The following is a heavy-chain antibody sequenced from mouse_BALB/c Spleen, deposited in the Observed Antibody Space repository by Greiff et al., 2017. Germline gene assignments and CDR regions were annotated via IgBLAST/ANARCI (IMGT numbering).Heavy chain of an antibody. CDR1: GFSLTSYG. J-gene: IGHJ3*01. CDR2: IWAGGST. V-gene: IGHV2-9*02. CDR3: AGNDAAWFAY. Sequence: QVQLKESGPGLVAPSQSLSITCTVSGFSLTSYGVHWVRQPPGKGLEWLGVIWAGGSTNYNSALMSRLSISKDNSKSQVFLKMNSLQTDDTAMYYCAGNDAAWFAYWGQGTLVTVSA. D-gene: IGHD2-2*01.